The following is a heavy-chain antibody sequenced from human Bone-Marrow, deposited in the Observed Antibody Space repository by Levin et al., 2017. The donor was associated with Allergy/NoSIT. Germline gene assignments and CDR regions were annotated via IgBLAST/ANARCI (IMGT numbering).Heavy chain of an antibody. CDR1: GVSFSGYY. Sequence: ASQTLSLTCAVYGVSFSGYYWSWIRQPPGKGLEWIGEIKHSGSTNYNPSLKSRVTISVDTSKNQFSLKLTSVTAADTAVYYCARGAEIVVVVAATPYFDYWGQGTLVTVSS. V-gene: IGHV4-34*01. J-gene: IGHJ4*02. CDR3: ARGAEIVVVVAATPYFDY. D-gene: IGHD2-15*01. CDR2: IKHSGST.